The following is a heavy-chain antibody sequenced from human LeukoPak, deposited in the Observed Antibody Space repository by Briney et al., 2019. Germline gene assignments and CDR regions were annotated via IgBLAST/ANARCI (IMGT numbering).Heavy chain of an antibody. Sequence: QPGGSLRLSCAASGFTFSSYAMSWVRQAPGKGLEWVSAISGSGGSTYYADSVRGRFTISRDNSKNTLYLQMNSLRAEDTAVYYCAKWGYYYGSGSYSYYYGMDVWGQGTTVTVSS. CDR2: ISGSGGST. D-gene: IGHD3-10*01. CDR1: GFTFSSYA. V-gene: IGHV3-23*01. CDR3: AKWGYYYGSGSYSYYYGMDV. J-gene: IGHJ6*02.